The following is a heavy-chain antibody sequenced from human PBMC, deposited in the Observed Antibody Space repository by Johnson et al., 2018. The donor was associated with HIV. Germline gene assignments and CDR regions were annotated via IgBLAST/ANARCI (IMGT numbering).Heavy chain of an antibody. Sequence: QMLLVESGGGVVQPGRSLRLSCAASAFTFSSYAMHWVRQAPGKGLEWVAVISYDGSSTSYADSVKGRFTISRDNAKNTLYLQMNSLRAEDTAVYYCARRAYYYDSSGYYSHAFDIWGQGTMVTVSS. CDR1: AFTFSSYA. J-gene: IGHJ3*02. CDR3: ARRAYYYDSSGYYSHAFDI. CDR2: ISYDGSST. V-gene: IGHV3-30*04. D-gene: IGHD3-22*01.